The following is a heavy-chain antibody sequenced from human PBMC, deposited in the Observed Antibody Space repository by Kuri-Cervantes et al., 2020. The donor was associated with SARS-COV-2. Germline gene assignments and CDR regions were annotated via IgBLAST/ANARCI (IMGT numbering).Heavy chain of an antibody. CDR1: GYTLTELS. J-gene: IGHJ5*02. CDR2: FDPEDGET. V-gene: IGHV1-24*01. Sequence: ASVKVSCKVSGYTLTELSMHWVRQAPGKGLEWMGGFDPEDGETIYAQKFQGRVTMTEDTSTDTAYMELSSLRSEDTAVYYCARGRRFLEWLLPGYWFDPWGQGTLVTVSS. D-gene: IGHD3-3*01. CDR3: ARGRRFLEWLLPGYWFDP.